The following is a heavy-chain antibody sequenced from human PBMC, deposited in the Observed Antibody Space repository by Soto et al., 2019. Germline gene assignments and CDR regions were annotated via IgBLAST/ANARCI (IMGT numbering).Heavy chain of an antibody. CDR3: ARDPANCRTTSCYAFFDY. D-gene: IGHD2-2*01. V-gene: IGHV3-48*01. CDR2: IGSSSTTR. CDR1: GFTFSTHS. Sequence: GGSLRLSCAASGFTFSTHSMNWVRQAPGKGLEWVSFIGSSSTTRYYAESVKGRFTISRDNAKNSLYLQMNSLRAEDTALFYCARDPANCRTTSCYAFFDYWGLGTLVTVSS. J-gene: IGHJ4*02.